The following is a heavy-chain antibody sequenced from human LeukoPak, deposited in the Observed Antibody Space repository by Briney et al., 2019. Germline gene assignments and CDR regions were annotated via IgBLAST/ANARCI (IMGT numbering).Heavy chain of an antibody. J-gene: IGHJ4*02. CDR1: GGTFSSYA. CDR3: ARGHYYDRW. CDR2: MNPNSGNT. D-gene: IGHD3-22*01. Sequence: ASVKVSCKASGGTFSSYAISWVRQATGQGLEWMGWMNPNSGNTGYAQKFQGRVTMTRNTSISTAYMELSSLRSEDTAVYYCARGHYYDRWGGQGILVTVSS. V-gene: IGHV1-8*02.